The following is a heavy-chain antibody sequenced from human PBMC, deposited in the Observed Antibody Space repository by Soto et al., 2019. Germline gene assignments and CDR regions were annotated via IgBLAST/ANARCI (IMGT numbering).Heavy chain of an antibody. CDR2: IWYDGSNK. J-gene: IGHJ6*02. Sequence: GGSLRLSCAASGFTFSSYGMHWVRQAPGKGLEWVAVIWYDGSNKYYADSVKGRFTISRDNSKNTLYLQMNSLRAEDTAVYYCARSIATNYYYYYGMDVWGQGTTVTVSS. CDR3: ARSIATNYYYYYGMDV. V-gene: IGHV3-33*01. CDR1: GFTFSSYG. D-gene: IGHD6-13*01.